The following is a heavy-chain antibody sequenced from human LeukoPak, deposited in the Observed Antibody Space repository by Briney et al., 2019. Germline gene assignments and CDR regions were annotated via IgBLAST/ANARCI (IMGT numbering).Heavy chain of an antibody. CDR1: GGSISSGSYY. D-gene: IGHD2-15*01. CDR3: ATLGDIVVVVAATPVAFDI. V-gene: IGHV4-61*02. CDR2: IYHSGST. J-gene: IGHJ3*02. Sequence: PSQTLSLTCTVSGGSISSGSYYWSWIRQPAGKGLEWIGSIYHSGSTYYNPSLKSRVTISVDTSKNQFSLKLSSVTAADTAVYYCATLGDIVVVVAATPVAFDIWGQGTMVTVSS.